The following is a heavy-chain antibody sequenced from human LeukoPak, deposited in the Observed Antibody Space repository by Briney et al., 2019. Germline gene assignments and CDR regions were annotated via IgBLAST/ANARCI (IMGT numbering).Heavy chain of an antibody. J-gene: IGHJ4*02. CDR1: GFIFRDYG. Sequence: GGSLRLSCAASGFIFRDYGMHWVRQAPGKGLEWVAFIRNDESDRDHADSVKGRFTISRDNSRNTLYLQMNSLRPEDTGVYYCAIYDSRGDFDYWGQGTQVTVSA. CDR2: IRNDESDR. V-gene: IGHV3-30*02. D-gene: IGHD3-22*01. CDR3: AIYDSRGDFDY.